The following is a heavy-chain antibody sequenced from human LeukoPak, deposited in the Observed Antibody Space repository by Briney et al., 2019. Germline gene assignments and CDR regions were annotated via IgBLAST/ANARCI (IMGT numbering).Heavy chain of an antibody. J-gene: IGHJ4*02. D-gene: IGHD3-16*01. CDR1: GYTFTNYY. CDR2: INPNGGNT. CDR3: ARERRAWGEDF. Sequence: ASVRVSCKASGYTFTNYYIHWVRQAPGQGLEWVGLINPNGGNTGYAQRFQGRVTVTTDTSTSTVFMELNSLQSEDTAVYYCARERRAWGEDFWGQGTLVTVSS. V-gene: IGHV1-46*01.